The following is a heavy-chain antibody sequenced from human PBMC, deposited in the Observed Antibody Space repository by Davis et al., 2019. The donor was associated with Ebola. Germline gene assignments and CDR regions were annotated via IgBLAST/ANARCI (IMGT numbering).Heavy chain of an antibody. D-gene: IGHD3-9*01. CDR3: ARGERYFDWLSLYYYYGMDV. J-gene: IGHJ6*02. CDR2: IYYSGST. Sequence: PSETLSLTCTVSGGSISSYYWSWIRQPPGKGLEWIGYIYYSGSTNYNPSLKSRVTISVDTSKNQFSLKLSSVTAADTAVYYCARGERYFDWLSLYYYYGMDVWGQGTTVTVSS. CDR1: GGSISSYY. V-gene: IGHV4-59*12.